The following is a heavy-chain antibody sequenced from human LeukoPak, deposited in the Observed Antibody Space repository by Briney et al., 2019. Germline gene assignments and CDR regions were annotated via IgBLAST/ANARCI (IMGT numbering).Heavy chain of an antibody. CDR3: ARHAVGELRFLEWLLSWFDP. CDR2: VYYSGIT. D-gene: IGHD3-3*01. Sequence: NPSETLSLTCTVSGGSISSGSYYWSWIRQPAGKGLEWIGSVYYSGITNYNPSLKSRVTISVDTSRNHFSLKLSSVTAADTAVYYCARHAVGELRFLEWLLSWFDPWGQGTLVTVSS. CDR1: GGSISSGSYY. V-gene: IGHV4-39*01. J-gene: IGHJ5*02.